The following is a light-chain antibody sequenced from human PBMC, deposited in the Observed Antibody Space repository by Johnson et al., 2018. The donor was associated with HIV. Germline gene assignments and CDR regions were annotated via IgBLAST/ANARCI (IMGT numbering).Light chain of an antibody. J-gene: IGLJ1*01. Sequence: QSVLTQAPSASGTPGQRVTISCSGSSSNIGSNTVNWYQQLPGTAPKLLIYRNNQRPSGVPDRFSGSKSGPSASLAISGLLAEDEADYYCAAWDDSLNGLVFGTGTKVTVL. CDR3: AAWDDSLNGLV. CDR2: RNN. V-gene: IGLV1-44*01. CDR1: SSNIGSNT.